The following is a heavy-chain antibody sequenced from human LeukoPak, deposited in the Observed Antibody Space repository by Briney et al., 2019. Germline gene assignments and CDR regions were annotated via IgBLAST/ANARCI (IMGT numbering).Heavy chain of an antibody. Sequence: PSETLSLTCAVSGDSLTSSDWWSWVRQPPGKGLEWIGEINHSGSTNYNPSLKSRVTISVDTSKNQFSLKLSSVTAADTAVYYCARHLGVQYQLLPFDYWGQGTLVTVSS. J-gene: IGHJ4*02. CDR2: INHSGST. CDR1: GDSLTSSDW. D-gene: IGHD2-2*01. V-gene: IGHV4-4*02. CDR3: ARHLGVQYQLLPFDY.